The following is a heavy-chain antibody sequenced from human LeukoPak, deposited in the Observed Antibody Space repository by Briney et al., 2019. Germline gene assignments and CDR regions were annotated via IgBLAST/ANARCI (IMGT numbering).Heavy chain of an antibody. CDR3: ARPFQSGWYSRYFDL. V-gene: IGHV4-59*13. CDR2: IYYTGST. D-gene: IGHD1-26*01. CDR1: GGSITNNY. J-gene: IGHJ2*01. Sequence: SETLSLTCTVSGGSITNNYWTWFRQHPGKELEWMVDIYYTGSTNYNPTPNIRITISLSTSKNQFPPSLRSVSAPDTALYYSARPFQSGWYSRYFDLGGGSTRHTVPS.